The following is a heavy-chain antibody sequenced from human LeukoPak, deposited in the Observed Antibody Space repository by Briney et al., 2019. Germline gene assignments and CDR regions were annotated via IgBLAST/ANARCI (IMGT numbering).Heavy chain of an antibody. J-gene: IGHJ2*01. D-gene: IGHD1-26*01. CDR1: GFTFSSYW. CDR2: ISSSGSTI. Sequence: GGSLRLSCAASGFTFSSYWMHWVRQAPGKGLEWVSYISSSGSTIYYADSVKSRFTISRDNAKNSLYLQMNSLRAEDTAVYYCARGSEIVRATTGYWYFDLWGRGTLVTVSS. V-gene: IGHV3-48*04. CDR3: ARGSEIVRATTGYWYFDL.